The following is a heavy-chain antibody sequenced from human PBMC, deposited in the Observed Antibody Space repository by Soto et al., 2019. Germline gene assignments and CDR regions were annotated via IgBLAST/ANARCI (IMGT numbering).Heavy chain of an antibody. CDR3: AKDFTTVTTTDAFDI. D-gene: IGHD4-17*01. CDR1: GFTFSSYG. CDR2: ISYDGSNK. V-gene: IGHV3-30*18. Sequence: GESLKISCAASGFTFSSYGMHWVRQAPGKGLEWVAVISYDGSNKYYADSVKGRFTISRDNSKNTLYLQMNSLRAEDTAVYYCAKDFTTVTTTDAFDIWGQGTMVTVSS. J-gene: IGHJ3*02.